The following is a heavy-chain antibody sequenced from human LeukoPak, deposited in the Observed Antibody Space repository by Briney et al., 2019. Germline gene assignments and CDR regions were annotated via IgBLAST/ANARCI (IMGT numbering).Heavy chain of an antibody. D-gene: IGHD3-10*01. CDR2: INHSGST. CDR1: GGSFSGYY. J-gene: IGHJ5*02. V-gene: IGHV4-34*01. Sequence: PSETLSLTCAVYGGSFSGYYWSWIRQPPGKGLEWIGEINHSGSTNYNPSLKSRVTISVDTSKNQLSLKLSSVTAADTAVYYCARHPGYYGSGETNWFDPWGQGTLVTVSS. CDR3: ARHPGYYGSGETNWFDP.